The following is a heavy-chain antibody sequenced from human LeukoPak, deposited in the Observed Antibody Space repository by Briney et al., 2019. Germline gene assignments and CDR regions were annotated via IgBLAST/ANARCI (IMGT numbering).Heavy chain of an antibody. CDR1: GGSISSSSYY. CDR2: IYYSGST. J-gene: IGHJ4*02. V-gene: IGHV4-39*02. D-gene: IGHD6-19*01. Sequence: PSETPSLTCTVSGGSISSSSYYWGWIRQPPGKGLEWIGNIYYSGSTYYNPSLKSRVTISVDTSKNHFSLKLSSVTAADTAVFYCARYDDYNSGWYDYWGQGTLVTVSS. CDR3: ARYDDYNSGWYDY.